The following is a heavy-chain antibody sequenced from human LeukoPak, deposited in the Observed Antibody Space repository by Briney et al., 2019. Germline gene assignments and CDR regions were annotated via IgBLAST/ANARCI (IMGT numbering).Heavy chain of an antibody. J-gene: IGHJ4*02. CDR3: ARGIMIRSGEIIVRNHFFDY. Sequence: SETLSLTCSLSGGSISSGDSSWSWLRQPPGKGLEWIGSIYHRGSNDYNPSLESRVSISVDRSTNQFSLKMNSVTAADTAVYYCARGIMIRSGEIIVRNHFFDYWGQGSPVTVSS. V-gene: IGHV4-30-2*01. CDR2: IYHRGSN. CDR1: GGSISSGDSS. D-gene: IGHD3-16*02.